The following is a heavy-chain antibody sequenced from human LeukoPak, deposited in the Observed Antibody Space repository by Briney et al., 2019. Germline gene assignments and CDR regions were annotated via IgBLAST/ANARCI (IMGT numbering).Heavy chain of an antibody. D-gene: IGHD2-2*01. CDR2: ITGSGGLT. J-gene: IGHJ4*02. CDR1: GLPFSAHG. V-gene: IGHV3-23*01. Sequence: GGSLRLSCAASGLPFSAHGMSWVRQAPGKGLEWVSHITGSGGLTYYSSSVRGRFTISRDNAKNSLYLQMNSLRAEDTAVYYCARGGYQLLWYWGQGTLVTVSS. CDR3: ARGGYQLLWY.